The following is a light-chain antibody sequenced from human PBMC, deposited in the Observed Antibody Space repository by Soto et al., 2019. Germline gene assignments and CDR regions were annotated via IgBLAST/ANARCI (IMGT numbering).Light chain of an antibody. J-gene: IGLJ1*01. V-gene: IGLV1-47*01. CDR1: SSNIGSNY. Sequence: QSVLTQPPSASGTPGQRVTISCSGSSSNIGSNYVYWYQQLPGTAPKLLIYRNNQRPSGVSNRFSGSKSGNTASLTISGLQPEDEADYYCSSYTTSNTRQIVFGTGTKVTVL. CDR3: SSYTTSNTRQIV. CDR2: RNN.